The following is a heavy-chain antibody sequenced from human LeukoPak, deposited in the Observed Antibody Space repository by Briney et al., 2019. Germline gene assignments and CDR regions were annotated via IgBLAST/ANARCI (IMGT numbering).Heavy chain of an antibody. J-gene: IGHJ6*03. D-gene: IGHD5-24*01. Sequence: GGSLRLSCAASGFTFSSYGMHWVRQAPGKGLEWVAFIRYDGSNKYYADSVKGRFTISRDNSKNTLYLQMNSLRAEDTAVYYCAKDRDGYNPYYMDVWGKGTTVTVSS. CDR3: AKDRDGYNPYYMDV. V-gene: IGHV3-30*02. CDR2: IRYDGSNK. CDR1: GFTFSSYG.